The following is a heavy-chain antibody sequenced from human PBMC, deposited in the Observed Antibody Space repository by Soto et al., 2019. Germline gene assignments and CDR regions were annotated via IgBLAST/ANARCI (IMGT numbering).Heavy chain of an antibody. CDR2: ISGSGGST. CDR3: AKDRGLTYCSGGSCYPPPSFDY. Sequence: GGSLRLSCAASGFTFSSYAMSWVRQAPGKGLEWVSAISGSGGSTYYADSVKGRFTISRDNSKNTLYRQMNSLRAEHTAVYYCAKDRGLTYCSGGSCYPPPSFDYWGQGTLVTVSS. CDR1: GFTFSSYA. J-gene: IGHJ4*02. V-gene: IGHV3-23*01. D-gene: IGHD2-15*01.